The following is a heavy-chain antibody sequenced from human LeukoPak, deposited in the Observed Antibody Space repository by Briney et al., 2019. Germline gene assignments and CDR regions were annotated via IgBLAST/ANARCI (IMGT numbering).Heavy chain of an antibody. D-gene: IGHD2-8*01. J-gene: IGHJ4*02. Sequence: ASVKVSCKASGYTFTGYYMHWMRQAPGQGLEWMGWINPNSGGTNYAQKFQGRVTMTRDTSISTAYMELSRLRSDDTAVYYCARVMGCTNGVCYTIYDYWGQGTLVTVSS. CDR3: ARVMGCTNGVCYTIYDY. CDR2: INPNSGGT. V-gene: IGHV1-2*02. CDR1: GYTFTGYY.